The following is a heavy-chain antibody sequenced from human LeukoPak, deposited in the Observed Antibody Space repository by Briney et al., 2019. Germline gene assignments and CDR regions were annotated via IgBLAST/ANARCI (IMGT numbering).Heavy chain of an antibody. Sequence: GGSLRLSCVASGFTFTNAWMTWVRQAPGKGLEWVGRIKSQSEGATILYAAPVKGRFIISRDDSQNTLYLQMNSLKTEDTAVYYCTTHPTIYVWGSYRKGEIDYWGQGTLVTVSS. J-gene: IGHJ4*02. CDR3: TTHPTIYVWGSYRKGEIDY. V-gene: IGHV3-15*01. CDR1: GFTFTNAW. D-gene: IGHD3-16*02. CDR2: IKSQSEGATI.